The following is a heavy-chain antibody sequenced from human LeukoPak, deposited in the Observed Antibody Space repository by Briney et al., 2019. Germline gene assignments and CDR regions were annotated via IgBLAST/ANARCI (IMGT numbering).Heavy chain of an antibody. CDR1: GYSLTAYY. V-gene: IGHV1-2*02. Sequence: ASVKVSCKASGYSLTAYYIHWVRQAPGQGLEWMGWSNPNIGGTTYAQKFQGRVTMTRDTSITTAYMELNRLTYADTAVYYCAKGGPRWDNSFDPWGQGTLVTVSS. CDR2: SNPNIGGT. J-gene: IGHJ5*02. D-gene: IGHD4-23*01. CDR3: AKGGPRWDNSFDP.